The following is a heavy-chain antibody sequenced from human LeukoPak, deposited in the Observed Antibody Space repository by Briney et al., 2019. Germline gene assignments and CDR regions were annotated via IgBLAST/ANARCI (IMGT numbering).Heavy chain of an antibody. CDR2: ISAYNGYT. CDR1: GYTFTNYG. CDR3: AREALEVVVVPAAMGWFDP. Sequence: ASVKVSCKASGYTFTNYGISWVRQAPGQGLEWMGWISAYNGYTDYAQKFQFRVTMTTDTSTSTAYMELRSLRSDDTAVYYCAREALEVVVVPAAMGWFDPWGQGTLVTVSS. D-gene: IGHD2-2*01. J-gene: IGHJ5*02. V-gene: IGHV1-18*01.